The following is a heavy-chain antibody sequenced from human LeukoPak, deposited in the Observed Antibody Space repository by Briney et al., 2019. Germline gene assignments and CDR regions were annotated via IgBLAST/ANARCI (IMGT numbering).Heavy chain of an antibody. J-gene: IGHJ3*02. D-gene: IGHD1-26*01. V-gene: IGHV3-30*02. CDR1: GFIFSSYG. CDR3: AYGSSI. CDR2: IRYDGNNK. Sequence: GGSLRLSCAASGFIFSSYGIHWVRQAPGKGLEWVAFIRYDGNNKYYADSVKGRFTISRDNSKNSLYLQMNSLRTEDTALYYCAYGSSIWGQGTMVTVSS.